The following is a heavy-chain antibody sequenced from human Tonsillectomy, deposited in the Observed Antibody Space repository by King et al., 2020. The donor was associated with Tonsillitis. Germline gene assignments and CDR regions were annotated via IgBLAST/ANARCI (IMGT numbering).Heavy chain of an antibody. CDR3: AREGRGGSGEDSDRGGDD. J-gene: IGHJ4*02. CDR1: GFPFSSST. CDR2: ISSGGSYI. D-gene: IGHD3-10*01. V-gene: IGHV3-21*01. Sequence: VQLVESGGGLVTPGGSLSLSCAASGFPFSSSTINWVRQAPGKGLEWVSSISSGGSYIYYADSVKGRFTISRDNAKNSLYLQMNSLTAEDTAVDYCAREGRGGSGEDSDRGGDDWGQGTRGTGSA.